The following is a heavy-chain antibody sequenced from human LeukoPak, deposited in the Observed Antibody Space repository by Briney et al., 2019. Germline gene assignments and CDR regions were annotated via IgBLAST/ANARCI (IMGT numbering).Heavy chain of an antibody. CDR1: GYTFTSYG. Sequence: ASVKVSCKASGYTFTSYGISWVRQAPGQGREWMGWISAYNGNTNYAQKLQGRVTMTTDTSTSTAYMELRSLRSDDTAVYYCARAQDRSVTIFAVVADYWGQGTLVTVSS. J-gene: IGHJ4*02. D-gene: IGHD3-3*01. CDR2: ISAYNGNT. V-gene: IGHV1-18*01. CDR3: ARAQDRSVTIFAVVADY.